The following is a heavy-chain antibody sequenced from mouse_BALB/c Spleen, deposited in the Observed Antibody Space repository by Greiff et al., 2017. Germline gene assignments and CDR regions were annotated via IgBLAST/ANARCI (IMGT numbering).Heavy chain of an antibody. D-gene: IGHD2-2*01. J-gene: IGHJ2*01. CDR1: GYTFRSYW. CDR2: ILPGSGST. CDR3: ARNGYYLDD. Sequence: VQGVESGAELMKPGASVKISCKATGYTFRSYWIEWVKQRPGHGLEWIGEILPGSGSTNYNEKFKGKATFTADTSSNTAYMQHSSLTSEDSAGYYCARNGYYLDDWGQGNTLTVTS. V-gene: IGHV1-9*01.